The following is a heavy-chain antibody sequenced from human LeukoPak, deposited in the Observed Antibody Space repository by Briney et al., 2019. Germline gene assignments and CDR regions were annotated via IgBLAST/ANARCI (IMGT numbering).Heavy chain of an antibody. V-gene: IGHV3-48*01. CDR2: ISSSSSTI. CDR3: ARGYTLEGFDY. CDR1: GFTFSSYS. Sequence: SGGSLRLSCAASGFTFSSYSMNWVRQAPGKGLEWVSYISSSSSTIYYADSVKGRFTISRDNAKNSLYLQMNSLRAEDTAVYYCARGYTLEGFDYWGQGTLVTVSS. J-gene: IGHJ4*02. D-gene: IGHD2-2*02.